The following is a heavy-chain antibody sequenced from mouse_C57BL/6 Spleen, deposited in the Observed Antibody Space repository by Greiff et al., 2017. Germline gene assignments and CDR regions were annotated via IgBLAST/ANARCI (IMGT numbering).Heavy chain of an antibody. CDR2: IYPGDGDT. Sequence: LKESGASVKISCKASGYAFSSYWMNWVKQRPGKGLEWIGQIYPGDGDTNYNGKFKGKATLTADKSSSTAYMQLSSLTSEDSAVYFCARPDYYGSSYVYFDVWGTGTTVTVSS. D-gene: IGHD1-1*01. CDR3: ARPDYYGSSYVYFDV. V-gene: IGHV1-80*01. CDR1: GYAFSSYW. J-gene: IGHJ1*03.